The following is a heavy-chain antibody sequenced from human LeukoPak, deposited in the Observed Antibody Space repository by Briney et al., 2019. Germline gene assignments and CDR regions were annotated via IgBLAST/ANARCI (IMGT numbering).Heavy chain of an antibody. CDR2: IYTSGST. CDR3: ARTTGDSLSFDY. J-gene: IGHJ4*02. CDR1: GGSISTYY. Sequence: SATLSLTCTVSGGSISTYYWSWIRQPAGKGLEWIGRIYTSGSTNYNPSLKSRVTMSVDTSKNHFSLKLSSVTAADTAVYYCARTTGDSLSFDYWGQGTLVTVSS. V-gene: IGHV4-4*07. D-gene: IGHD4-17*01.